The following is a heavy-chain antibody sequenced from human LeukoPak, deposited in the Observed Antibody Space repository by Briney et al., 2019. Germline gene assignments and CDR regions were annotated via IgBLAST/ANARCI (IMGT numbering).Heavy chain of an antibody. Sequence: ASVKVSCKASGYTFTSYGISWVRQAPGQGLEWMGWISAYNGNTNYAQKLQGRVTMTTDTSTSTAYMELRSLRSDDTAVYYCARDHKGGLYCSSTSCSPHDYWGQGTLVTVSS. J-gene: IGHJ4*02. CDR2: ISAYNGNT. CDR3: ARDHKGGLYCSSTSCSPHDY. CDR1: GYTFTSYG. D-gene: IGHD2-2*01. V-gene: IGHV1-18*01.